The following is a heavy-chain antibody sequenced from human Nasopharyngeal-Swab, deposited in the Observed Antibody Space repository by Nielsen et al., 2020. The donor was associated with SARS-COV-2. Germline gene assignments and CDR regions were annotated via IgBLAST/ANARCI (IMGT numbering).Heavy chain of an antibody. CDR3: ARDRGSSWPYYYYYGMDV. V-gene: IGHV6-1*01. CDR2: TYYRSKWYN. J-gene: IGHJ6*02. D-gene: IGHD6-13*01. Sequence: WIRQSPSRGLEWLGRTYYRSKWYNDYAVSVKSRITINPDTSKNQFSLQLNSVTPEDTAVYYCARDRGSSWPYYYYYGMDVWGQGTTVTRLL.